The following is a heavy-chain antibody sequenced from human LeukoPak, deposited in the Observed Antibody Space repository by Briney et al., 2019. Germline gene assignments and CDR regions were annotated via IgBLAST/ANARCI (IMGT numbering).Heavy chain of an antibody. V-gene: IGHV1-18*01. CDR3: ARDALIAVAGMFDP. Sequence: GASVKVSCKASGYTFTSYGISWVRQAPGQGLEWMGWISAYNGNTNYAQKLQGRVTMTTDTSTSTAYMELRSLRSDDTAVYYCARDALIAVAGMFDPWGQGTLVTVSS. CDR1: GYTFTSYG. CDR2: ISAYNGNT. D-gene: IGHD6-19*01. J-gene: IGHJ5*02.